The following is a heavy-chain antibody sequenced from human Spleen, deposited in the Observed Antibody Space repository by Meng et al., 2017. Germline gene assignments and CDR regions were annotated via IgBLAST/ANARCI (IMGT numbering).Heavy chain of an antibody. CDR2: VSSDGSST. J-gene: IGHJ4*02. CDR1: GFTFSSYA. D-gene: IGHD2-21*01. Sequence: IQLVESGGGVVQPGGSLRLSCATSGFTFSSYAMNWVRQAPGKGLEWVSRVSSDGSSTSYADSVKGRFTISRDNAKNTLYLQMNSLTAEDTAVYYCAQSWGGGGVDYWGQGTLVTVSS. CDR3: AQSWGGGGVDY. V-gene: IGHV3-74*02.